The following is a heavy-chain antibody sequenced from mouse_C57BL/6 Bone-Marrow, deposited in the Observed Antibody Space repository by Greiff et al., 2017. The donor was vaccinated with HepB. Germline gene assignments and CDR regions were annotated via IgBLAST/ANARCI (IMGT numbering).Heavy chain of an antibody. J-gene: IGHJ1*03. Sequence: EVKLMESGGGLVQPGGSLKLSCAASGFTFSDYGMAWVRQAPRKGPEWVAFISNLAYSIYYADTVTGRFTISRENAKNTLYLEMSSLRSEDTAMYYCARRVYDYDRNWYFDVWGTGTTVTVSS. CDR3: ARRVYDYDRNWYFDV. CDR1: GFTFSDYG. D-gene: IGHD2-4*01. V-gene: IGHV5-15*01. CDR2: ISNLAYSI.